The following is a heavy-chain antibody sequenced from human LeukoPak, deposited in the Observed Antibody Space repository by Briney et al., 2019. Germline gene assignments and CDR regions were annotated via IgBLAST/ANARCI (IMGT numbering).Heavy chain of an antibody. CDR3: ARDTSSYLDY. V-gene: IGHV3-74*01. D-gene: IGHD3-22*01. CDR2: IKSDGGTT. Sequence: PGGSLRLSCAASGFAFSSNWMHWVRQAPGKGLVWVAGIKSDGGTTNYADSVKGRFTISRDNAKNTLFLQMDSLRAEDTAVYFCARDTSSYLDYWGQGTLVTVSS. CDR1: GFAFSSNW. J-gene: IGHJ4*02.